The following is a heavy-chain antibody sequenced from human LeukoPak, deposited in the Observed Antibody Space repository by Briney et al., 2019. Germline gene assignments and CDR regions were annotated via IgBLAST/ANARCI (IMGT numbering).Heavy chain of an antibody. CDR3: ARLTVSGAFDI. Sequence: SVKVSCKASGGTFSSYAISWVRQAPGQGLEWMGGIITIFGTANYAQKFQGGVTITTDEPTSTAHMERSRLRSEDKAVYYCARLTVSGAFDIWGQGTMVTVSS. J-gene: IGHJ3*02. D-gene: IGHD4-11*01. V-gene: IGHV1-69*05. CDR2: IITIFGTA. CDR1: GGTFSSYA.